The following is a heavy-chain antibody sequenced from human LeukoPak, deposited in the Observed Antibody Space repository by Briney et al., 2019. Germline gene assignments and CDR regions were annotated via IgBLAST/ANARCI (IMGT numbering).Heavy chain of an antibody. V-gene: IGHV1-24*01. CDR2: FDPEDGET. CDR3: ATGYYDSSGYSYDP. CDR1: GYTLTELS. D-gene: IGHD3-22*01. Sequence: GASVKVSCKVSGYTLTELSMHWVRQAPGKGLEWMGGFDPEDGETIYAQKLQGRVTMTKDTSTDTAYMELSSLRSEDTAVYYCATGYYDSSGYSYDPWGQGTLVTVSS. J-gene: IGHJ5*02.